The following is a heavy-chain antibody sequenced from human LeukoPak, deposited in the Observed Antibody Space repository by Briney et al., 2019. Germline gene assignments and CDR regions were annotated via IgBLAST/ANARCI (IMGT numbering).Heavy chain of an antibody. CDR2: INWNGGNT. D-gene: IGHD6-13*01. J-gene: IGHJ4*02. Sequence: GGSLRLSCAASGFTFDDYGMSWVRQAPGKGLEWVSGINWNGGNTGHADSVKGRFTISRDNAKNSLYLQMNSLRVEDTALYYCARAGYSSSWYLAYWGQGTLVTVSS. V-gene: IGHV3-20*04. CDR3: ARAGYSSSWYLAY. CDR1: GFTFDDYG.